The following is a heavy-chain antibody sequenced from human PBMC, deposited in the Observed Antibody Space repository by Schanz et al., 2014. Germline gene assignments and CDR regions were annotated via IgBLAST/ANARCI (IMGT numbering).Heavy chain of an antibody. J-gene: IGHJ3*01. CDR3: STDLAAVDYDAIGL. D-gene: IGHD6-19*01. CDR1: GFTFSTTC. Sequence: AQLVESGGGVVQPGGSLRLSCLASGFTFSTTCMNWVRQAPGKGLEWVGRIKSKVDGGTTDNAAPVQGRFTISRDDSKNTLHLQMNSLKTEDTTVYYCSTDLAAVDYDAIGLWGQGTMVTVSS. V-gene: IGHV3-15*01. CDR2: IKSKVDGGTT.